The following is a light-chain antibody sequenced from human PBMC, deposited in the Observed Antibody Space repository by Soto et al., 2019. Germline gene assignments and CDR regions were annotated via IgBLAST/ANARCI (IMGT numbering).Light chain of an antibody. V-gene: IGKV3-15*01. Sequence: EIVMTQSPATLSVSPGERATLSCRASQSVSSNLAWYQQKPGQAPRLLIYGASTRATGIPARFSGSGSGTEFTLTISSLQSEDFAVYYCQHYNFWLPWTFGQGTKVDIK. J-gene: IGKJ1*01. CDR1: QSVSSN. CDR3: QHYNFWLPWT. CDR2: GAS.